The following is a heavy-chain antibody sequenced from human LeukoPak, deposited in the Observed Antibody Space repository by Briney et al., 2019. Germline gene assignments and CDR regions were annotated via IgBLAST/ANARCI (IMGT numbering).Heavy chain of an antibody. D-gene: IGHD5-12*01. CDR3: ARGRYSGYDSFDY. CDR2: ISGSGGSA. Sequence: PGGTLRLSCAASGFTFSSYGMSWVRQAPGKGLEWVSAISGSGGSAYYADSVKGRFTISRDNAKNSLYLQMNSLRAEDTAVYYCARGRYSGYDSFDYWGQGTLVTVSS. V-gene: IGHV3-23*01. J-gene: IGHJ4*02. CDR1: GFTFSSYG.